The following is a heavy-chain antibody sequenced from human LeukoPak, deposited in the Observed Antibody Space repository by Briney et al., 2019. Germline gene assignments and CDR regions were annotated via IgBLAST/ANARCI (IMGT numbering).Heavy chain of an antibody. CDR1: GGSISGTYY. CDR2: IYYTGTT. V-gene: IGHV4-59*08. CDR3: ARRWVYDKRAFDA. J-gene: IGHJ3*01. D-gene: IGHD3-16*01. Sequence: SETLSLTCTVSGGSISGTYYWGWIRQPPGKGLEWIGYIYYTGTTDSNPSLKSRVTISLDTSKNQFSLNLSSVTAADTAVYYCARRWVYDKRAFDAWGQGTMVTVSS.